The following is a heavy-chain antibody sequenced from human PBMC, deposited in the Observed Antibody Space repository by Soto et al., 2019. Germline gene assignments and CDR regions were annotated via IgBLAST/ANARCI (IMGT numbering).Heavy chain of an antibody. CDR2: INPNSGGT. J-gene: IGHJ6*03. CDR3: ARESGGATATLDYYYFYMDV. CDR1: GYTFTGYY. V-gene: IGHV1-2*02. Sequence: ASVKVSCKASGYTFTGYYMHWVRQAPGQGLEWMGWINPNSGGTKYAQKFQGRVTVTRDTSIRTVYLELSSLRSDDTAVYYCARESGGATATLDYYYFYMDVWGKGTTVTVS. D-gene: IGHD5-12*01.